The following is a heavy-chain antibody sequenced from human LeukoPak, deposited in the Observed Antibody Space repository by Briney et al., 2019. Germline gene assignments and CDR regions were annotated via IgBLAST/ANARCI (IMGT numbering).Heavy chain of an antibody. CDR1: GFTFSSYA. CDR2: ISGSGGST. Sequence: GGSLRLSCAASGFTFSSYAMSWVRQAPGKGLEWVSAISGSGGSTYYADSVKGRFTISRGNSKNTLYLQMNSLRAEDTAVYYCAKGYYGSESSHFDYWGQGTLVTVSS. D-gene: IGHD3-10*01. V-gene: IGHV3-23*01. CDR3: AKGYYGSESSHFDY. J-gene: IGHJ4*02.